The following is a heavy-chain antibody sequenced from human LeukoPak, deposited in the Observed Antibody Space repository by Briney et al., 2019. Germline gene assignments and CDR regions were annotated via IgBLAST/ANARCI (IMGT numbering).Heavy chain of an antibody. D-gene: IGHD5-18*01. CDR3: TRDVGHSALAN. Sequence: GGSLRLSCAASGFTFSNYGMHWVPQAPGKGLEWVAVIWHDGTNKYYADSVKGRFTISRGNSKNTLYLQMNSLRAEDTAVYYCTRDVGHSALANWGQGVLVTVSS. CDR2: IWHDGTNK. V-gene: IGHV3-33*01. J-gene: IGHJ4*02. CDR1: GFTFSNYG.